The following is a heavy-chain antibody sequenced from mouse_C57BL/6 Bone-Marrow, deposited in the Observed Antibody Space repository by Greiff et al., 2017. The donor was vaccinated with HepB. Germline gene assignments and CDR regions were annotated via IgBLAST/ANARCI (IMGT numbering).Heavy chain of an antibody. CDR1: GFNIKDYY. J-gene: IGHJ1*03. CDR3: TTDDSSWNWYFDV. V-gene: IGHV14-1*01. D-gene: IGHD1-1*01. Sequence: VQLQQSGAELVRPGASVKLSCTASGFNIKDYYMHWVKQRPEQGLEWIGRIDPEDGDTEYAPKFQGKATMTADTSSNTAYLQLSSLTSEDTAVYYCTTDDSSWNWYFDVWGTGTTVTVSS. CDR2: IDPEDGDT.